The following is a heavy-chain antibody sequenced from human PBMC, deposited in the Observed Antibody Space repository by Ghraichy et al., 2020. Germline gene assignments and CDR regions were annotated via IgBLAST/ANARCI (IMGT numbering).Heavy chain of an antibody. CDR2: VYYTGNT. D-gene: IGHD5/OR15-5a*01. V-gene: IGHV4-39*07. CDR3: AGLLGPSTYYYGLDV. Sequence: SQTLSLTCTVSGGSINTGDYYWCWIRQPPGKGLEWIGSVYYTGNTYHNPSLKSRVTISLDTSRNQFSLKLSSVTAADTAVYYCAGLLGPSTYYYGLDVWGRGTTVTVSS. CDR1: GGSINTGDYY. J-gene: IGHJ6*02.